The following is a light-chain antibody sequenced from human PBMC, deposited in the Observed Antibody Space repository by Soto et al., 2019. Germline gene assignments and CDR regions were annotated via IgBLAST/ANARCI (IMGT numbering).Light chain of an antibody. Sequence: EIVLTQSPGTLSLSPGERATLSCRASESVSSSYLAWYQQKPGQAPRLLIYDASSRATGIPDRFSGSGSGTDFTLTVSRLEPKDFALYYCQQYGSSPLTFGGGTKVEIK. CDR3: QQYGSSPLT. V-gene: IGKV3-20*01. J-gene: IGKJ4*01. CDR2: DAS. CDR1: ESVSSSY.